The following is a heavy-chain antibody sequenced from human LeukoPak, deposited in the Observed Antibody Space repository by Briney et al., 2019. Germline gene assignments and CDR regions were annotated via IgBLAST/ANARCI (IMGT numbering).Heavy chain of an antibody. V-gene: IGHV3-21*01. J-gene: IGHJ4*02. CDR1: GFTFSSYS. D-gene: IGHD5-12*01. CDR3: ARASDVVATTATRFDY. Sequence: GGSLRLSCAASGFTFSSYSMNWVRQAPGKGLEWVSSISTSSSYIYYADSVKGRFTISRDNARKSVYLQMNSLRAEDTAVYYCARASDVVATTATRFDYWGQGTLVTVSS. CDR2: ISTSSSYI.